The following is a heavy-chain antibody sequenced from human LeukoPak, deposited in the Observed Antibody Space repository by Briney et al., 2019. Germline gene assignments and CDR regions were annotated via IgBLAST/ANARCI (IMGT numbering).Heavy chain of an antibody. CDR1: GFTFSSYA. J-gene: IGHJ4*02. CDR2: ISYDGSNK. D-gene: IGHD6-13*01. CDR3: ARDLGPRYSSSWYFYY. Sequence: GGSLRLSRAASGFTFSSYAMHWVRQAPDKGLERVAVISYDGSNKYYADSVKGRFTISRDNSKNTLYLQMNSLRAEDTAVYYCARDLGPRYSSSWYFYYWGQGTLVTVSS. V-gene: IGHV3-30*04.